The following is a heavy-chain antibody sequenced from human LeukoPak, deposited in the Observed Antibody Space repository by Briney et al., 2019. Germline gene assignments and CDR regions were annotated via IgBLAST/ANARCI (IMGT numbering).Heavy chain of an antibody. D-gene: IGHD3-9*01. CDR2: IYSGGST. V-gene: IGHV3-53*01. CDR1: GFTVSSNY. Sequence: GGSLRLSCAASGFTVSSNYMSWVRQAPGKGLEWVSLIYSGGSTNYADSVKGRFTISRDNSKNTLYLQMNSLRAEDTAVYYCARGMGVLRYFDWLLSPFDYWGQGTLVTVSS. CDR3: ARGMGVLRYFDWLLSPFDY. J-gene: IGHJ4*02.